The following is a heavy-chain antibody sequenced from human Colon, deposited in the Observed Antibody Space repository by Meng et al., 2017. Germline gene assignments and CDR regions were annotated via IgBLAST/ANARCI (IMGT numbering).Heavy chain of an antibody. D-gene: IGHD3-10*01. Sequence: QVPLVQSGAEVKKAGASVKDSCKASGYIFNDYYIHWVRQAPGQGLEWLGRINPNRGGTHSAQKFQGRLTMTRETSISTVYMDLSRLRSDDTAVYYCARTALWFGEPSQQNWFDPWGQGTLVTVSS. CDR1: GYIFNDYY. CDR2: INPNRGGT. J-gene: IGHJ5*02. CDR3: ARTALWFGEPSQQNWFDP. V-gene: IGHV1-2*06.